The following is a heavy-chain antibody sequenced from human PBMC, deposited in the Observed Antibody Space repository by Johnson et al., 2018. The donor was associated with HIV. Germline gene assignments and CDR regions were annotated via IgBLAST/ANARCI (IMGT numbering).Heavy chain of an antibody. J-gene: IGHJ3*02. CDR1: GFNFDDYG. D-gene: IGHD3-9*01. CDR3: ASVYYEILTGYYYDALDI. CDR2: INWNGGSR. Sequence: VQLVESGGGVVRPGGSLRLSCAASGFNFDDYGMSWVRQAPGKGVEWVSGINWNGGSRGYADSVKGRFTISRDNAKNSLYLQMNSLRAEDTAVYYCASVYYEILTGYYYDALDIWGRGTMVTVSS. V-gene: IGHV3-20*04.